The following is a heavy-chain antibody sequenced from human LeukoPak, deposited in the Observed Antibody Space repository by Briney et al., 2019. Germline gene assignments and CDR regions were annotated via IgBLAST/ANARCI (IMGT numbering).Heavy chain of an antibody. V-gene: IGHV3-21*01. CDR3: ARVRQQTKSFDY. CDR1: GFTFSDYT. D-gene: IGHD6-13*01. Sequence: GGSLRLSCTGSGFTFSDYTINWVRQAPGKGLEWVSSISASSTSISYADSVKGRFTISRDNPKNSLYLQMNSLRAEDTAVYYCARVRQQTKSFDYWGQGTLVTVSS. CDR2: ISASSTSI. J-gene: IGHJ4*02.